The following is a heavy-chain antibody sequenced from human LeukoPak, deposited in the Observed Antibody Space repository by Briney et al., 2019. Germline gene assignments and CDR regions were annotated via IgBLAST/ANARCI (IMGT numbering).Heavy chain of an antibody. D-gene: IGHD1-14*01. CDR1: GFTVSSNY. J-gene: IGHJ6*02. CDR2: IYSGGSA. Sequence: GGSLRLSCAASGFTVSSNYMSWVRQAPGKGLEWVSVIYSGGSAYYADSVKGRFTIPRDNSKNTLYLQMNSLRAEDTAVYYCARDSNRRITYYYYYGMDVWGQGTTVTVSS. CDR3: ARDSNRRITYYYYYGMDV. V-gene: IGHV3-66*01.